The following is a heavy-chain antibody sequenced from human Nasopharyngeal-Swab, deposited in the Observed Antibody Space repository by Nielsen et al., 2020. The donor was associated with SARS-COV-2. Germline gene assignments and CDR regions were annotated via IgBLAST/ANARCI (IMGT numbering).Heavy chain of an antibody. Sequence: GGSLRLSCEASGFSLSTLWMHWVRKVPGEGLVWVSRINTDGRRTNYAESVKGRFTISRDNVKNMLYLQMNNLRPEDTAVYYFALDLGCFGGYWGQGTLATVSS. CDR1: GFSLSTLW. V-gene: IGHV3-74*01. CDR3: ALDLGCFGGY. D-gene: IGHD4-23*01. CDR2: INTDGRRT. J-gene: IGHJ4*02.